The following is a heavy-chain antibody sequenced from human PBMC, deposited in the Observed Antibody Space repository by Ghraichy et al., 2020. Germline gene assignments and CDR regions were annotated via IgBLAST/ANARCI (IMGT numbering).Heavy chain of an antibody. CDR1: GFTFSRHW. J-gene: IGHJ4*02. Sequence: GESLNISCAASGFTFSRHWMSWVRQAPGKGLEWVASIKSDGSDIFYVDSVRGRFTISRDNAKNSVSLEMNSMRVEDTAVYYCARDPYGDYKYGGADYWGQGTLVSLSS. V-gene: IGHV3-7*01. CDR2: IKSDGSDI. D-gene: IGHD4-17*01. CDR3: ARDPYGDYKYGGADY.